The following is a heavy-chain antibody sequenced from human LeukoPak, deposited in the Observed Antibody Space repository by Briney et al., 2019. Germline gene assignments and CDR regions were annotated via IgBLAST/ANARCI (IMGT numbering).Heavy chain of an antibody. J-gene: IGHJ6*03. CDR1: GFTFSSYG. D-gene: IGHD1-1*01. CDR3: AKTSRTGRDGYMDV. Sequence: GRSLRLSCAASGFTFSSYGMHWVRQAPGKGLEWVGFIRLDGSNQYHADSLKGRVTLSRDNSNNTLYLQMNSLRTDTAVYYCAKTSRTGRDGYMDVWGKGTTVTVSS. V-gene: IGHV3-30*02. CDR2: IRLDGSNQ.